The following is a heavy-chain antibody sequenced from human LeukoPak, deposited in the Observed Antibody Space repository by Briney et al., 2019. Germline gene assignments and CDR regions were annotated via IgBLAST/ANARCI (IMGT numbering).Heavy chain of an antibody. CDR3: VRQYRVAAPADY. CDR1: GFTFSNYW. D-gene: IGHD6-13*01. V-gene: IGHV3-74*01. CDR2: INSDGSST. Sequence: GGSLRLSCAASGFTFSNYWMHWVRQAPGKGLVWLSRINSDGSSTSYADSVKGRFTISRDNAKNTLYVQMNSLRDEDTAVYYCVRQYRVAAPADYWGQGPLVTVSS. J-gene: IGHJ4*02.